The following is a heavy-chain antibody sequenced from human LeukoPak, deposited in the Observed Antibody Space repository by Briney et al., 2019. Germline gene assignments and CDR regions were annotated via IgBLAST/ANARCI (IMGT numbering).Heavy chain of an antibody. D-gene: IGHD2-21*02. V-gene: IGHV1-46*01. CDR1: GGTFSSYA. J-gene: IGHJ3*02. Sequence: ASVKVSCKASGGTFSSYAISWVRQAPGQGLEWMGIINPSGGSTSYAQKFQGRVTMTRDTSTSTVYMELSSLRSEDTAVYYCARGGPIVVVTAKVDAFDIWGQGTMVTASS. CDR3: ARGGPIVVVTAKVDAFDI. CDR2: INPSGGST.